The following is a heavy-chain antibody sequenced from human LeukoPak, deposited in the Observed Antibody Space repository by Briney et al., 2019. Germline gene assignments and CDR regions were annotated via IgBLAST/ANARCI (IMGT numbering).Heavy chain of an antibody. CDR2: IYPGDSDT. Sequence: GESLNISCKGSGYSFTTYWIGWVRQMPGKGLEWMGIIYPGDSDTRYSPSFQGQVTISVDRSINTAYLQWSSLRASDTAEYYCARRVELRPHFDLWGRGTLVTVSS. D-gene: IGHD1-7*01. CDR3: ARRVELRPHFDL. CDR1: GYSFTTYW. J-gene: IGHJ2*01. V-gene: IGHV5-51*01.